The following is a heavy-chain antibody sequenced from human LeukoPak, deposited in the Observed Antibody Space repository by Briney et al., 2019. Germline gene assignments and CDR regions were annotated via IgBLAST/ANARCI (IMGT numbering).Heavy chain of an antibody. CDR3: ARAVKYFYDSSGPYLDY. CDR2: ISNTGSTT. D-gene: IGHD3-22*01. V-gene: IGHV3-11*01. J-gene: IGHJ4*02. CDR1: GFTLSDYY. Sequence: PGGSLRLSCAASGFTLSDYYMSWIRQAPGKGLECVSYISNTGSTTHYADSVKGRFTVSRDNAKNSLYLQMNSLRAEDTAVYYCARAVKYFYDSSGPYLDYWGQETLIAVSS.